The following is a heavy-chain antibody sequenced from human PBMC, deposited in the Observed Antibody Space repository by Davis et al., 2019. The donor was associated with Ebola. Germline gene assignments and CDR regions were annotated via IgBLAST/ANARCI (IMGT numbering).Heavy chain of an antibody. CDR2: INPSGST. CDR3: ARQGWSGYSLRHWLDP. CDR1: GGSFSGYY. Sequence: SETLSLTCTVYGGSFSGYYWTWIRQPPGKGLEWIGEINPSGSTNSNPSLKSRVTISVDTSKNQFSLKLRSVTAADTAVYYCARQGWSGYSLRHWLDPWGRGTLVTVSS. V-gene: IGHV4-34*01. D-gene: IGHD3-3*01. J-gene: IGHJ5*02.